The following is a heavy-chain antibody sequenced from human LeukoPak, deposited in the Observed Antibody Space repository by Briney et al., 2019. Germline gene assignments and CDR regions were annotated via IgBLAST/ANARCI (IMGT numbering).Heavy chain of an antibody. CDR3: ARDRFYGSGSYAHFDY. J-gene: IGHJ4*02. Sequence: PGGSLRLSCAASGFTFSSYWMSWVRQAPGKGLEWVANIKQDGSEKYYVDSVKGRFTISRDNAKNSLYLQMNSLRVEDTAVYYCARDRFYGSGSYAHFDYWGQGTLVTVSS. V-gene: IGHV3-7*01. CDR2: IKQDGSEK. CDR1: GFTFSSYW. D-gene: IGHD3-10*01.